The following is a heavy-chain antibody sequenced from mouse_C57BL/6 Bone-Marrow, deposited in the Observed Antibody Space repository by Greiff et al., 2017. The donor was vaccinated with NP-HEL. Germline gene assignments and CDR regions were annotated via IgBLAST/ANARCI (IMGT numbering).Heavy chain of an antibody. CDR2: INPGSGGT. CDR1: GYAFTNYL. D-gene: IGHD1-1*01. Sequence: VKLMESGAELVRPGTSVKVSCKASGYAFTNYLIEWVKQRPGQGLEWIGVINPGSGGTNYNEKFKGKATLTADKSSSTAYMQLSSLTSEDSAVYFCARRGSSNWYFDVWGTGTTVTVSS. V-gene: IGHV1-54*01. CDR3: ARRGSSNWYFDV. J-gene: IGHJ1*03.